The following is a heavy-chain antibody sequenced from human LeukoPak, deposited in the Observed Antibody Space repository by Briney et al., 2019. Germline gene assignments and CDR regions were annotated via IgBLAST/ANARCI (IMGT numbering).Heavy chain of an antibody. D-gene: IGHD6-19*01. CDR1: DGSLNGYY. CDR3: AREAGQWRYMDV. Sequence: KRSETLSLTCGVYDGSLNGYYWSWIRQPAGKGLEWIGRIYTSGNTNYNPSLKSRVTMSVDTSKNQFSLKLSSVTAADTAVYYCAREAGQWRYMDVWGKGTTVTISS. V-gene: IGHV4-4*07. J-gene: IGHJ6*03. CDR2: IYTSGNT.